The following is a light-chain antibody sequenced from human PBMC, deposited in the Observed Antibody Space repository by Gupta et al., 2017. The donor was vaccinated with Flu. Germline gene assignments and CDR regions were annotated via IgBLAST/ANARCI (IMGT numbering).Light chain of an antibody. CDR2: WAS. Sequence: DIVVTPSPDSLAVSLGGRATINCKSSQSVLYSSNNKNYLAWYQQKPGQPPKLLIYWASTRESGVPERFSGSGSGTDFTLTISSLQAEDVAVYYCQQYYSTPSFGQGTKVEIK. CDR3: QQYYSTPS. CDR1: QSVLYSSNNKNY. V-gene: IGKV4-1*01. J-gene: IGKJ1*01.